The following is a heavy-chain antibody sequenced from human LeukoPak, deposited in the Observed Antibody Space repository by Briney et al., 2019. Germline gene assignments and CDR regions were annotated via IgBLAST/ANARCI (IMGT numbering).Heavy chain of an antibody. D-gene: IGHD3-3*01. V-gene: IGHV3-23*01. Sequence: GGSLRLSCAASGFTFSSYAMSWVRQAPGKGLEWVSAISGSGGSTYYADSVKGRFTISRDNSKNTLYLQMNSLRAEDTAVYYCASSNDFWSGYYYYGMDVWGQGTTVTVSS. CDR2: ISGSGGST. CDR3: ASSNDFWSGYYYYGMDV. J-gene: IGHJ6*02. CDR1: GFTFSSYA.